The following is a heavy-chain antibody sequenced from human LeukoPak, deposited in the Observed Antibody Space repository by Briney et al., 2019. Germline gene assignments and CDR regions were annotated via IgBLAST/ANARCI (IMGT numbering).Heavy chain of an antibody. CDR1: GFTFSSYG. CDR3: AKGYYDVDY. J-gene: IGHJ4*02. Sequence: PGGSLRLSCATSGFTFSSYGMHWVRKAPGKGLEWVAVISYDGSNKYYADSVKGRFTISRDNSKNTLYLQMNSLRAEDTAVYYCAKGYYDVDYWGQGTLVTVSS. CDR2: ISYDGSNK. V-gene: IGHV3-30*18. D-gene: IGHD5-12*01.